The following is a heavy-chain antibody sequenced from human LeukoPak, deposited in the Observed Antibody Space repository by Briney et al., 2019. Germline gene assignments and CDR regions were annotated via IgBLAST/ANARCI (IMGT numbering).Heavy chain of an antibody. CDR2: INTDGSST. D-gene: IGHD2-2*01. V-gene: IGHV3-74*01. J-gene: IGHJ4*02. CDR1: GFTFSSYW. Sequence: GGSLRLSCAASGFTFSSYWMHWVRHAPGKGLVWVSRINTDGSSTSYADSVKGRFTISRDNAKNTLYLQMNSLRAEDTAVYYCAREGEDCSSTSCPFDYWGQGTLVTVSS. CDR3: AREGEDCSSTSCPFDY.